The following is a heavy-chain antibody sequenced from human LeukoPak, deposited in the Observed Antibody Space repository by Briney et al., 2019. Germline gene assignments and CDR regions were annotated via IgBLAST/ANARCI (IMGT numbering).Heavy chain of an antibody. D-gene: IGHD6-13*01. J-gene: IGHJ6*02. CDR3: ARADNGSSSWFYYYYGMDV. Sequence: ASVKVSCKASGYTFTSYDINWVRQATGQGLEWMGWMNPNSGNTGYAQKFQGRVTMTRNTSISTAYMELSSLRSEDTAVYYCARADNGSSSWFYYYYGMDVWGQGTTVTVSS. CDR2: MNPNSGNT. V-gene: IGHV1-8*01. CDR1: GYTFTSYD.